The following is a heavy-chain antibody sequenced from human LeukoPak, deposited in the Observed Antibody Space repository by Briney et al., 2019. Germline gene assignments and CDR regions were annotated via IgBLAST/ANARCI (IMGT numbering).Heavy chain of an antibody. CDR1: GFTFSSYW. CDR2: IKQDGSEK. CDR3: ARAGYSSGWYPYYYSCGMDV. Sequence: PGGSLRLSCAASGFTFSSYWMSWVRQAPGKGLEWVSNIKQDGSEKYYVDSVKGRFTISRDNAKNSLYLQMNSLRAEDTAVYYCARAGYSSGWYPYYYSCGMDVWGQGTTVTVSS. D-gene: IGHD6-19*01. V-gene: IGHV3-7*01. J-gene: IGHJ6*02.